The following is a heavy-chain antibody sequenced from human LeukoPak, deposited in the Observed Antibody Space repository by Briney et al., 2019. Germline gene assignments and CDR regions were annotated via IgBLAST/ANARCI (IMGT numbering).Heavy chain of an antibody. Sequence: GASVKVSCKASGYTFTGYYMHWVRQAPGQGLEWMGWINPNSGGTNYAQKFQGRVTMTRDTSISTAYMELSRLRSDDTAVYYCASVGKRPGDANSYFDYWGQGTLVTVSS. CDR3: ASVGKRPGDANSYFDY. D-gene: IGHD7-27*01. CDR1: GYTFTGYY. V-gene: IGHV1-2*02. CDR2: INPNSGGT. J-gene: IGHJ4*02.